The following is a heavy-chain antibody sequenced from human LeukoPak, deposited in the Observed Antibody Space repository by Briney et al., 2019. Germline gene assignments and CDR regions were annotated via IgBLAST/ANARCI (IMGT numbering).Heavy chain of an antibody. J-gene: IGHJ5*02. D-gene: IGHD3-22*01. CDR2: IYHSGST. CDR1: GYSISSGYY. CDR3: ARLGWYYYDSSGLLHAGFDP. Sequence: SETLSLTCTVSGYSISSGYYWGWIRQPPGKGLEWIGSIYHSGSTNYNPSLKSRVTISVDTSKNQFSLKLSSVTAADTAVYYCARLGWYYYDSSGLLHAGFDPWGQGTLVTVSS. V-gene: IGHV4-38-2*02.